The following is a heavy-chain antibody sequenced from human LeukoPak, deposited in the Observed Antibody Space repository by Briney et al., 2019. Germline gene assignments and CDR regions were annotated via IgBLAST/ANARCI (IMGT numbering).Heavy chain of an antibody. Sequence: GGSLRLSCAASGFTFSSYAMSWVRQAPGKGLEWVSAISGSGGSTYYADSVKGRFTISRDNSKNTLYLQMNSLRPDDTAVYYCARKSGSSGYPLDFWGQGTLVTVSS. CDR1: GFTFSSYA. CDR3: ARKSGSSGYPLDF. CDR2: ISGSGGST. D-gene: IGHD3-22*01. J-gene: IGHJ4*02. V-gene: IGHV3-23*01.